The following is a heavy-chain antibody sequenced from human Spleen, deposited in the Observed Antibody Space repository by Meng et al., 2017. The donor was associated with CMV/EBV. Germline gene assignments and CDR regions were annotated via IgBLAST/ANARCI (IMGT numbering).Heavy chain of an antibody. CDR3: AKGAGWSFDY. Sequence: GGSLRLSCEVSGLTFRSYWMHWVRQAPGKGLFWVSRINGNGATTRYAVSVKGRFTISRDNAKNTLYLQMDSLRAEDTAVYYCAKGAGWSFDYWGQGTLVTVSS. CDR1: GLTFRSYW. V-gene: IGHV3-74*01. J-gene: IGHJ4*02. D-gene: IGHD3-3*01. CDR2: INGNGATT.